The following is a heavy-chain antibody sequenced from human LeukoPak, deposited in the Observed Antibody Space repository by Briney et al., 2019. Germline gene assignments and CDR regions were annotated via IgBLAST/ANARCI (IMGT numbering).Heavy chain of an antibody. CDR3: ARYITMIRGVITRDAFDI. CDR2: IFYSGST. Sequence: SETLSLTCTVSGDSISTYYWSWIRQPPGKGLEWIGYIFYSGSTNYNPSLKSRVTISIDTSKNQFSLRLSSVTAADTAVYYCARYITMIRGVITRDAFDIWGQGTMVTVSS. V-gene: IGHV4-59*08. CDR1: GDSISTYY. J-gene: IGHJ3*02. D-gene: IGHD3-10*01.